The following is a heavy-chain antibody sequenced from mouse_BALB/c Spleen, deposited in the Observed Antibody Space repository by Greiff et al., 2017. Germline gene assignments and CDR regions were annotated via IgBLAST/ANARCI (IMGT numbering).Heavy chain of an antibody. J-gene: IGHJ1*01. D-gene: IGHD2-3*01. CDR3: ARDQGGYFTQGYFDV. Sequence: VQLQQSGPGLVKPSQSLSLTCSVTGYSITSGYYWNWIRQFPGNQLEWMGYISYDGSNNYNPSLKNRISITRDTSKNQFFLKLNSVTTEDTATYYCARDQGGYFTQGYFDVWGAGTSVTVSS. CDR2: ISYDGSN. CDR1: GYSITSGYY. V-gene: IGHV3-6*02.